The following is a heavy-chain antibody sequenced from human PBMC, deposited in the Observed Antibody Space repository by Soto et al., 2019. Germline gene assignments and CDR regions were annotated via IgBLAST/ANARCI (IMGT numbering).Heavy chain of an antibody. D-gene: IGHD2-8*01. V-gene: IGHV2-26*01. CDR3: ARIHRDVVLMVYARLPYYFDY. CDR1: GFSLSNARMG. Sequence: QVTLKESGPVLVKPTETLTLTCTVSGFSLSNARMGVSWIRQPPGKALEWLAHIFSNDEKSYSTSLKSRLTISKATSKCQVVLTMTNMDPVDTVTYHSARIHRDVVLMVYARLPYYFDYWGQGTLVTVSS. J-gene: IGHJ4*02. CDR2: IFSNDEK.